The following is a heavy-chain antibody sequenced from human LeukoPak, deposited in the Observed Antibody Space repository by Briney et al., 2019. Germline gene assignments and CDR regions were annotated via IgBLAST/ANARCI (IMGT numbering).Heavy chain of an antibody. J-gene: IGHJ4*02. D-gene: IGHD4-23*01. Sequence: SETLSLTCTVTGGSINSYYWSWIRQPAGKGLEWIGRIYSSGSTNYNPSLKSRVSMSVDTSKNQFSLKLTSVTAADTAVYYCARGGKATVVTMWGQGILVTVSS. CDR2: IYSSGST. CDR1: GGSINSYY. V-gene: IGHV4-4*07. CDR3: ARGGKATVVTM.